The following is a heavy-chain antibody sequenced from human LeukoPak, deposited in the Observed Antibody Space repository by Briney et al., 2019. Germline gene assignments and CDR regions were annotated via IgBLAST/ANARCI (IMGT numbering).Heavy chain of an antibody. J-gene: IGHJ5*02. D-gene: IGHD4-17*01. V-gene: IGHV1-69*05. CDR1: GYTFTSYG. CDR3: ARDVHGDYGSGWFDP. CDR2: IMPLFGTA. Sequence: SVKVSCKASGYTFTSYGISWVRQAPGQGLEWLGGIMPLFGTAGYAQKLQGRVTITKDESTRTVYLELTSLTPDDTAVYYCARDVHGDYGSGWFDPWGQGTLVSVSS.